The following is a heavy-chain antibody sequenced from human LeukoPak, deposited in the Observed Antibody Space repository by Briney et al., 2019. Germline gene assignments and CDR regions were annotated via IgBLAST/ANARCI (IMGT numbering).Heavy chain of an antibody. CDR3: ARGASGYSGYDYSNP. J-gene: IGHJ5*02. CDR2: IYYSGST. V-gene: IGHV4-59*01. Sequence: SETLSLTXTVSGGSIRSYYWSWIRQPPGKGLEWIGYIYYSGSTNYNPSLKSRVTISVDTSKNQFSLKLSSVTAADTAVYYCARGASGYSGYDYSNPWGQGTLVTVSS. CDR1: GGSIRSYY. D-gene: IGHD5-12*01.